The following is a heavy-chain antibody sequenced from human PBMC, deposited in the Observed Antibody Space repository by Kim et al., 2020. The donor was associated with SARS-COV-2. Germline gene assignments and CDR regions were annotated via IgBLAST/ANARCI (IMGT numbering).Heavy chain of an antibody. V-gene: IGHV1-3*04. CDR3: ARDFYGYSSAWYHH. CDR2: INTDTDVT. J-gene: IGHJ5*02. Sequence: ASVKVSCKTSGYTFTYFTIHWLRPAPGQRLEWLGWINTDTDVTNYSPKFQGRVTFTIDTAASTAYMDLSSLSSEDTSVYYCARDFYGYSSAWYHHWGQGSLVTVSS. D-gene: IGHD6-25*01. CDR1: GYTFTYFT.